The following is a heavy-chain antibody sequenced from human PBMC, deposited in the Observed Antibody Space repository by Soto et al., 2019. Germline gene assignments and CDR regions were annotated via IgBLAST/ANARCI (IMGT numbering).Heavy chain of an antibody. CDR1: GYTFTSYT. V-gene: IGHV1-3*01. D-gene: IGHD3-10*01. CDR2: INAGNGRE. CDR3: ARGGGWVGEASFDS. J-gene: IGHJ4*02. Sequence: QVQLEQSGAEVKKPGASVKVSCKTSGYTFTSYTLHWVRQAPGQGLEWMGWINAGNGREKYSQRFRDGVGLSTDRPAPPAYMELRSPRPEDTALFYCARGGGWVGEASFDSWGQGTLVTVSS.